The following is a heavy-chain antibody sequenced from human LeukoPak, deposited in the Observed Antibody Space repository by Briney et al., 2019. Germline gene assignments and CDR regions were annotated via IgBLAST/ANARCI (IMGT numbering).Heavy chain of an antibody. CDR3: ARGGLETYYYASSGQDFDY. CDR2: INHSGST. CDR1: GGSFSGYY. J-gene: IGHJ4*02. Sequence: SETLSLTCAVYGGSFSGYYWSWIRQPPGKGLEWIGEINHSGSTNYNPSLKSRVTISVDTSKNQFSLKLSSVTAADTAVYYCARGGLETYYYASSGQDFDYWGQGTLVTVSS. D-gene: IGHD3-22*01. V-gene: IGHV4-34*01.